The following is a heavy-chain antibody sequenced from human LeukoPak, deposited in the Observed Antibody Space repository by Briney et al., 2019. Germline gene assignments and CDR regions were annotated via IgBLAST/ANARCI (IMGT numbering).Heavy chain of an antibody. CDR1: GFTFSSYG. Sequence: PGGSLRLSCAASGFTFSSYGMHWVRQAPGKGLEWVAVIWYDGSNKYYADSVKGRFTISRDNSKNTLCLQMNSLRAEDTAVYYCARDRPDYYGMDVWGQGTTVTVSS. CDR3: ARDRPDYYGMDV. J-gene: IGHJ6*02. CDR2: IWYDGSNK. V-gene: IGHV3-33*01.